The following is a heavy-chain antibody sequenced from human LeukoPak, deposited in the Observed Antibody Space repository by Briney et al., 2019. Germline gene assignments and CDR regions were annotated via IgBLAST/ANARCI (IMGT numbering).Heavy chain of an antibody. V-gene: IGHV4-59*08. CDR3: ARHMGLGYSYGYPYFDY. CDR1: GGSISSYY. CDR2: IYYSGST. J-gene: IGHJ4*02. D-gene: IGHD5-18*01. Sequence: SETLSLTCTVSGGSISSYYWSWIRQPPGKGLEWIGYIYYSGSTNYNPSLKSRVTISVDTSKNQFSLKLSSVAAADTAVYYCARHMGLGYSYGYPYFDYWGQGTLVTVSS.